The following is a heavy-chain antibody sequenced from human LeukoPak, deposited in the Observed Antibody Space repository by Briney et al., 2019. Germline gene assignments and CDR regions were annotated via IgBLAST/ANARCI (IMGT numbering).Heavy chain of an antibody. Sequence: GGSLRLSCVASGFIFRDYAMSWVRQTPAGGLEWVSSLRGDGETFYTDSVKGRFTLSRDHSRNTVYLQLSNLRVEETAVYYCAKASWVSSADTVLWGQGTLVTVS. CDR2: LRGDGET. D-gene: IGHD5-18*01. J-gene: IGHJ4*02. V-gene: IGHV3-23*01. CDR1: GFIFRDYA. CDR3: AKASWVSSADTVL.